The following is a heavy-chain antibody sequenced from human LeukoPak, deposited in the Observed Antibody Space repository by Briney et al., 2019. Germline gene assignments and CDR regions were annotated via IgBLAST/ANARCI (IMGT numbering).Heavy chain of an antibody. CDR1: GFTFSSYA. V-gene: IGHV3-30-3*01. J-gene: IGHJ4*02. D-gene: IGHD1-14*01. Sequence: GGSLRLSCAASGFTFSSYAMHWVRQAPGKGLEWVAVISYDGSNKYYADSVKGRFTISRDNSKNTLYLQMNSLRAEDTAVYYCAVLPPDYYFDYWGQGTLVTVSS. CDR2: ISYDGSNK. CDR3: AVLPPDYYFDY.